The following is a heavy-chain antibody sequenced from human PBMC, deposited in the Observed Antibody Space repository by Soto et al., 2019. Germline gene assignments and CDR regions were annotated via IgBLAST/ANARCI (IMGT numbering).Heavy chain of an antibody. Sequence: QVQLVQSGAEVKKPGSSVKVSCKASGGTFSSYTISWVRQAPGQGLEWMGRIIPILGIANYAQKFQGRVTITADKSTSTAYMELSSLRSEDTAVYYCARDPSRIAVDGSWSFQHWGQGTLVTVSS. D-gene: IGHD6-19*01. V-gene: IGHV1-69*08. CDR3: ARDPSRIAVDGSWSFQH. CDR1: GGTFSSYT. J-gene: IGHJ1*01. CDR2: IIPILGIA.